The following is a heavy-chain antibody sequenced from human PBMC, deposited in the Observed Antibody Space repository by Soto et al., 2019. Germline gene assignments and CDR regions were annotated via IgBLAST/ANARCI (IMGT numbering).Heavy chain of an antibody. Sequence: GGSLRLSCAASGFTFSSYGMHWVRQAPGKGLEWVAVISYDGSNKYYADSVKGRFTISRDNSKNTLYLQMNSLRAEDTAVYYCATSPRQDFRFIYSSWGQGTLVTVSS. J-gene: IGHJ4*02. CDR1: GFTFSSYG. CDR2: ISYDGSNK. V-gene: IGHV3-30*03. CDR3: ATSPRQDFRFIYSS. D-gene: IGHD6-13*01.